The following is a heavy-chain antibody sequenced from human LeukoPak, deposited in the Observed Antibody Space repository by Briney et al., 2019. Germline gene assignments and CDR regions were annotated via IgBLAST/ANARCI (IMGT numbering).Heavy chain of an antibody. Sequence: PSETLSLTCTVSGGSISSYYWSWIRQPPGKGLERIGYIYYSGSTNYNPSLKSRVTISVDTSKNQFSLKLSSVTAANTAVYYCARGAGSYSPYYYYYYGMDVWGQGTTVTVSS. D-gene: IGHD3-10*01. V-gene: IGHV4-59*01. CDR2: IYYSGST. CDR3: ARGAGSYSPYYYYYYGMDV. J-gene: IGHJ6*02. CDR1: GGSISSYY.